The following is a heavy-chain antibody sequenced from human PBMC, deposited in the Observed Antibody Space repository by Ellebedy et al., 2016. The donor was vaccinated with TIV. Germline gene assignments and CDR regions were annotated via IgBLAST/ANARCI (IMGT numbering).Heavy chain of an antibody. Sequence: ASVKVSCXASGYTFTSYDINWVRQATGQGLEWMGWMNPNSGNTGYAQKFQGRVTMTRNTSISTAYMELSSLRSEDTAVYYCAIPASSGWYPFDYWGQGTLVTVSS. J-gene: IGHJ4*02. CDR1: GYTFTSYD. D-gene: IGHD6-19*01. CDR2: MNPNSGNT. CDR3: AIPASSGWYPFDY. V-gene: IGHV1-8*01.